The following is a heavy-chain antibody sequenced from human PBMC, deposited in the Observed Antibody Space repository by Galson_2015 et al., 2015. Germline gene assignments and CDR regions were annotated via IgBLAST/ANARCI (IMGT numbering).Heavy chain of an antibody. CDR2: IYYTGST. CDR1: GDSISSYY. CDR3: TRSGDYYDSSGYPQH. J-gene: IGHJ1*01. D-gene: IGHD3-22*01. Sequence: ETLSLTCTVSGDSISSYYWSWIRQPPGKGLEWIGCIYYTGSTNYNPSLKSRVTISVDTSKNQFSLKLSSVTAADTAVYYCTRSGDYYDSSGYPQHWGQGTLVTVSS. V-gene: IGHV4-59*01.